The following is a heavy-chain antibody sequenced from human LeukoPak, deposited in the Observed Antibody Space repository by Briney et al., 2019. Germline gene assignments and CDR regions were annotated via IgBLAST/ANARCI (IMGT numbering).Heavy chain of an antibody. D-gene: IGHD6-19*01. Sequence: ALVKVSCKASGYTFTSYGISWVRQAPGQGLEWMGWISAYNGNTNYAQKLQGRVTMTTDTSTSTAYTELRSLRSDDTAVYYCARVRGYSSGWTRYFDYWGQGTLVTVSS. J-gene: IGHJ4*02. CDR3: ARVRGYSSGWTRYFDY. CDR1: GYTFTSYG. V-gene: IGHV1-18*01. CDR2: ISAYNGNT.